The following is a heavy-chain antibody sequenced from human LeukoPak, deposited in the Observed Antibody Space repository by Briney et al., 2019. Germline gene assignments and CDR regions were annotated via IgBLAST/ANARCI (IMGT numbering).Heavy chain of an antibody. D-gene: IGHD2-2*01. J-gene: IGHJ5*02. V-gene: IGHV6-1*01. CDR2: TYYRSTWYN. CDR1: GDIVSSNSVT. CDR3: ARRLTQYDCFDP. Sequence: SQTLSLTCAISGDIVSSNSVTWNWIRQSPSRGLEWLGRTYYRSTWYNDYAVSVRGRITVNPDTPKNQFSLHLNSVTPEDTAVYYCARRLTQYDCFDPWGQGILVTVSS.